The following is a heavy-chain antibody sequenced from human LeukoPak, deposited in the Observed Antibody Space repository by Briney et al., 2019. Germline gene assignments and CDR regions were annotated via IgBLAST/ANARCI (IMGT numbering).Heavy chain of an antibody. V-gene: IGHV2-5*02. Sequence: SGPTLVNPTQTLTLTCTFSGFSLSTSGVGVGWIRQPPGKALEWLALIYWDDDKRYSPSLKSRLTITKDTSKNQVVLTMTNMDPVDTATYYCAHGLYYDILTGYYNVRAFDIWGQGTMVTVSS. D-gene: IGHD3-9*01. CDR3: AHGLYYDILTGYYNVRAFDI. J-gene: IGHJ3*02. CDR1: GFSLSTSGVG. CDR2: IYWDDDK.